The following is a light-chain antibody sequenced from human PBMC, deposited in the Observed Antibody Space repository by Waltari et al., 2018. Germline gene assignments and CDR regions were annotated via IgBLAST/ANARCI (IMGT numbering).Light chain of an antibody. CDR2: DAS. Sequence: EIVLTQSPATLSLSPGETATLSCRASQSVGTYLAWYQQKPGQVPRLLIYDASNRATGIPARFRGSGSGTDFTLTISNLEAEDFAVYYCQQRSNWTPHTFGQGARREIK. CDR1: QSVGTY. CDR3: QQRSNWTPHT. J-gene: IGKJ2*01. V-gene: IGKV3-11*01.